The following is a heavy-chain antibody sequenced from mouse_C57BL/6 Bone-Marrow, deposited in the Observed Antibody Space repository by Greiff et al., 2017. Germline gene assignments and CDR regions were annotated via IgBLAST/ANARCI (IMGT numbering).Heavy chain of an antibody. D-gene: IGHD6-1*01. CDR3: ARWPRAMDY. V-gene: IGHV1-42*01. CDR1: GYSFTGYY. CDR2: INPSTGGT. Sequence: EVQLVESGPELVKPGASVKISCKASGYSFTGYYMNWVKQSPEKSLEWIGEINPSTGGTTYNQKFKAKATLTVDKSSSTAYMQLKSLTSEDSAVYYCARWPRAMDYWGQGTSVTVSS. J-gene: IGHJ4*01.